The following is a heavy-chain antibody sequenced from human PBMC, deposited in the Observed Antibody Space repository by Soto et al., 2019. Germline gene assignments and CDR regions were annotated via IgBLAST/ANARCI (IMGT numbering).Heavy chain of an antibody. V-gene: IGHV1-69*01. CDR1: GGTFSSYA. J-gene: IGHJ6*02. CDR3: ARPIGDSSSRLYSYYGMDV. CDR2: IIPIFGTA. D-gene: IGHD6-6*01. Sequence: QVQLVQSGAEVKKPGSSVKVSCKASGGTFSSYAISWVRQAPGQGLEWMGGIIPIFGTANYAQKFQGRVTITADESTSTASMELSSLRSEDTAVYYCARPIGDSSSRLYSYYGMDVWGQGTTVTVSS.